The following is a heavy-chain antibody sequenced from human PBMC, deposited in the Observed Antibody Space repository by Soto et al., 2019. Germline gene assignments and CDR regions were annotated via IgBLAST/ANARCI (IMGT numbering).Heavy chain of an antibody. D-gene: IGHD1-1*01. CDR3: VKGYWKGDV. Sequence: EVQLLKSGGGLVQPGGSLRLSCAASGFTFSTYAMNWVRQAPGNGLEWVSAISGSGGSIHYADSVKGRFTISRDNSKNTLYLQMNSLRDKDTAVYHCVKGYWKGDVWGQGTTVTVSS. CDR2: ISGSGGSI. CDR1: GFTFSTYA. V-gene: IGHV3-23*01. J-gene: IGHJ6*02.